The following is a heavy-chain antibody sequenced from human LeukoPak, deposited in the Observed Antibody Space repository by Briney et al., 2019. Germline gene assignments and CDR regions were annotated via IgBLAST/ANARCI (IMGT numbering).Heavy chain of an antibody. CDR1: GFTFNNAW. V-gene: IGHV3-15*01. D-gene: IGHD3-10*01. CDR2: IKRKTDGGTT. CDR3: TTVTSGSGTYHKYYFDY. Sequence: GGSLRLSCAASGFTFNNAWMSWVRQAPGKGLEWVGRIKRKTDGGTTDYAAPVKGRFTISRDDSKNTLNLQMNSLKTEDTAVYYCTTVTSGSGTYHKYYFDYWGQGTLVTVSS. J-gene: IGHJ4*02.